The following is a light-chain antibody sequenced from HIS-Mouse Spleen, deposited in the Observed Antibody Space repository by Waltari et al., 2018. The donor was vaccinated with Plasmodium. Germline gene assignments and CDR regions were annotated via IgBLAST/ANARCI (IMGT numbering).Light chain of an antibody. CDR1: QSISSR. CDR3: QQYNSDSWT. Sequence: DIQMTQSPSTLSASVGDRVTITCRASQSISSRLAWYKQKPGQAPKLLIYKAASLESGVPSRFSGSGSGTEFTLTISSLQPDDFATYYCQQYNSDSWTFGQGTKVEIK. J-gene: IGKJ1*01. V-gene: IGKV1-5*03. CDR2: KAA.